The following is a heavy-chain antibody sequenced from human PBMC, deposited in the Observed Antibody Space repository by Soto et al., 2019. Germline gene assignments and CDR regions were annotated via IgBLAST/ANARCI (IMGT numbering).Heavy chain of an antibody. V-gene: IGHV4-4*07. D-gene: IGHD6-19*01. CDR2: FYPSGST. J-gene: IGHJ6*02. CDR3: ARATSVAGTNGQYFYHLDV. Sequence: PSETLSLTCTVSGGSISSYYWSWIRQPAGKGLEWMGRFYPSGSTNYNPSLESRVTMSVDTSKNQFSLKLSSVTAADTALYFCARATSVAGTNGQYFYHLDVWGQGTTVTVSS. CDR1: GGSISSYY.